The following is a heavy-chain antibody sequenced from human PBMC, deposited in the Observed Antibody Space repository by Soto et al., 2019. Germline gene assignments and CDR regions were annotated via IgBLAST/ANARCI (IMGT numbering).Heavy chain of an antibody. D-gene: IGHD3-22*01. CDR1: GGSISSYY. V-gene: IGHV4-59*01. CDR2: IYYSGST. J-gene: IGHJ6*02. Sequence: QVQLQESGPGLVKPSETLSLTCTVSGGSISSYYWSWIRQPPGKGLEWIGYIYYSGSTNYNPSLKSRGTIAVDTSKNEFSLKLSSVTAADTAVYYCARADYDSSGYYYRYYYYGMDVWGQGTTVTVSS. CDR3: ARADYDSSGYYYRYYYYGMDV.